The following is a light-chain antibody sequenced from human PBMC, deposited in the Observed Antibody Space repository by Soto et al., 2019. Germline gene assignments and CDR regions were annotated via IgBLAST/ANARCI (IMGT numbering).Light chain of an antibody. V-gene: IGLV2-14*01. J-gene: IGLJ2*01. CDR3: SSYTTSGSLL. Sequence: QSVLTQPASLSGSPGQSITISCTGTSSDVGGYKFVSWYQQHPGKAPKLIIYDVSNRPSGVSNRFSGSKSGNTASLTISGLQDEDEADYYCSSYTTSGSLLFGGGTKVTVL. CDR1: SSDVGGYKF. CDR2: DVS.